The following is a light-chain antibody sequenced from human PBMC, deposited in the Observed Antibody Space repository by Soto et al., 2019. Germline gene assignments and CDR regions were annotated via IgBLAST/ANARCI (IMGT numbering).Light chain of an antibody. Sequence: EIVLTQSPATLSLSPGERATLSCRASQSVSSYSAWYQQKPGQAPRLLIYDTSNRATGIPARFSGSGSGTDFILTISGLEPEDFAVYYCQQRSNWQYTFGLGTRLEIK. CDR2: DTS. V-gene: IGKV3-11*01. J-gene: IGKJ2*01. CDR3: QQRSNWQYT. CDR1: QSVSSY.